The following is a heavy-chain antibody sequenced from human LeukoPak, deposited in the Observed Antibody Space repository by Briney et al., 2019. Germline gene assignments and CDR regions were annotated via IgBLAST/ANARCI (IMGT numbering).Heavy chain of an antibody. J-gene: IGHJ4*02. Sequence: LETLSLTCTVSGGSIRSSYYYWGWIRQPPGKGLEWIGSIYDSGSTYYNPSLKSRVTISVDTSKNQFSLKLNSVTAADTAVYYCARVQGFGELSLIFDYWGQGTLVTVSS. D-gene: IGHD3-10*01. CDR3: ARVQGFGELSLIFDY. V-gene: IGHV4-39*01. CDR2: IYDSGST. CDR1: GGSIRSSYYY.